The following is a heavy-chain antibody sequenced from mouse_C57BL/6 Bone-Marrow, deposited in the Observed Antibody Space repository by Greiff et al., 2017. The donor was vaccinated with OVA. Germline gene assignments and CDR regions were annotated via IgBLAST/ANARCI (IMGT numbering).Heavy chain of an antibody. D-gene: IGHD4-1*01. CDR3: ARWDWLAY. V-gene: IGHV1-53*01. J-gene: IGHJ3*01. CDR2: INPSNGGT. Sequence: VQVVESGAELARPGASVKLSCKASGYTFTSYWIHWVKQRPGQGLEWIGNINPSNGGTNYNEKFKSKATLTVDKSSSTAYMQLSSLTSEDSAVYYCARWDWLAYWGQGTLVTVSA. CDR1: GYTFTSYW.